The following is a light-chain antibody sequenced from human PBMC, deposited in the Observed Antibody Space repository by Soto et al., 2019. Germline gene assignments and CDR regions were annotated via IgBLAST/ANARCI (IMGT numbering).Light chain of an antibody. CDR1: QSIRRW. V-gene: IGKV1-5*01. J-gene: IGKJ1*01. CDR2: DAY. CDR3: QQYSDYWT. Sequence: DMQITQCHSTLSSSVGDRGAINFRASQSIRRWLDWYQQKPGKAPKLLIYDAYNLENGVPSRFSGSASGTEFTLTISSLQPDDFATYFCQQYSDYWTFGQGTKVDIK.